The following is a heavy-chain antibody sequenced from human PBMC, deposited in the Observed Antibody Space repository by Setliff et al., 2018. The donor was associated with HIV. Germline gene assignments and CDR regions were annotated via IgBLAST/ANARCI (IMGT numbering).Heavy chain of an antibody. V-gene: IGHV4-34*01. CDR1: GFTFSGSP. Sequence: PGGSLRLSCAASGFTFSGSPIHWVRQAPGKGLEWIGEINHSGRTKYNPSLKSRVTMSVDTSKNQFSLKLKSVTAADTAVYYCARLTTTYYYDSSAYYHPVWGQGTLVTVSS. CDR2: INHSGRT. CDR3: ARLTTTYYYDSSAYYHPV. J-gene: IGHJ4*02. D-gene: IGHD3-22*01.